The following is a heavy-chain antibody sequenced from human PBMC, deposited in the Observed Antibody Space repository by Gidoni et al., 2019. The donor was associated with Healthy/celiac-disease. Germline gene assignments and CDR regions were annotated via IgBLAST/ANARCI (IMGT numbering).Heavy chain of an antibody. D-gene: IGHD6-13*01. CDR2: ISYDGSNK. J-gene: IGHJ4*02. Sequence: QVQLVESGGGVVQPGRSLRLSCDASGFTFSSYGMHWVRQAQGKGLEWVAVISYDGSNKYYADSVKGRFTISRDNSKNTLYLQMNSLRAEDTAVYYCAKDGSSWYFDYWGQGTLVTVSS. V-gene: IGHV3-30*18. CDR1: GFTFSSYG. CDR3: AKDGSSWYFDY.